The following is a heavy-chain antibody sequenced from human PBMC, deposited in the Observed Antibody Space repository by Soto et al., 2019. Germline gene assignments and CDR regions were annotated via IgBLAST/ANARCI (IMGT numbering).Heavy chain of an antibody. Sequence: QVQLQESGPGLVKPSQTLSLTCTVSGGSISSGGYYWSWIRQHPGKGLEWIGYIYYSGSTYYNPSLKSGVTISVDTSKNQFSLKLSPVTAADTAVYYCARGEAGRPWLLDIWGQGTMVTVSS. V-gene: IGHV4-31*03. D-gene: IGHD5-12*01. CDR1: GGSISSGGYY. CDR2: IYYSGST. CDR3: ARGEAGRPWLLDI. J-gene: IGHJ3*02.